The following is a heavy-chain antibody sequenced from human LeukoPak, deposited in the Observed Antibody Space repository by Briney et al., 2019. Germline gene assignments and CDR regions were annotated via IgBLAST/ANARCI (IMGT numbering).Heavy chain of an antibody. V-gene: IGHV4-59*08. CDR1: GGSISSYY. CDR2: IYYSGST. Sequence: SETLSLTCTVSGGSISSYYWSWLRQPPGKGLEWIGYIYYSGSTKYNPSLKSRVTISVDTSKNQFSLKLSSVTAADTAVYYCARLELWFGEPNIYYYYGMDVWGQGTTVTVSS. D-gene: IGHD3-10*01. J-gene: IGHJ6*02. CDR3: ARLELWFGEPNIYYYYGMDV.